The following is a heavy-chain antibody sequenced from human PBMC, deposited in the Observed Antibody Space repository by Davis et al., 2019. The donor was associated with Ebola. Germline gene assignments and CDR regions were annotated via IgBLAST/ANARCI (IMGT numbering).Heavy chain of an antibody. Sequence: GGSLRLSCAVSGFNFNYYWMSWVRQAPGKGLEWVASIKRDGSEKYYVDSVKGRFTISRDNAKNSLYLQMNSLGAEDTAVYYCARGESSIVRGPQPALDYWGQGTRVTVSS. CDR3: ARGESSIVRGPQPALDY. V-gene: IGHV3-7*01. CDR1: GFNFNYYW. D-gene: IGHD1-26*01. J-gene: IGHJ4*02. CDR2: IKRDGSEK.